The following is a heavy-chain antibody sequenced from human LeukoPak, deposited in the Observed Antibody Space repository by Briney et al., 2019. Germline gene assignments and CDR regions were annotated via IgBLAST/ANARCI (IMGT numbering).Heavy chain of an antibody. CDR3: AREYRIVLISLFDY. Sequence: PGGSLRLSCAASGFTFSTYAMSWVRQGPGKGLEWVSSISGSGDFTFYAGSVKGRFTISRDNSKNTLFLQMNSLRADDTAVYYCAREYRIVLISLFDYWGQGTLVTVSS. J-gene: IGHJ4*02. CDR1: GFTFSTYA. V-gene: IGHV3-23*01. D-gene: IGHD2-8*01. CDR2: ISGSGDFT.